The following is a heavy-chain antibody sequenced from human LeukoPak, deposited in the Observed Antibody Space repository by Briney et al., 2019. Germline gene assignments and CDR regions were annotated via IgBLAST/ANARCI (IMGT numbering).Heavy chain of an antibody. Sequence: SETLSLTCTVSGGSISSYYWSWIRQPPGKGLEWIGYIYYSGSTNYSPSLKSRVTISVDTSKNQFSLKLSSVTAADTAVYYCARGYDFWSGYYSSYGMDVWGQGTTVTVSS. D-gene: IGHD3-3*01. CDR2: IYYSGST. CDR1: GGSISSYY. CDR3: ARGYDFWSGYYSSYGMDV. J-gene: IGHJ6*02. V-gene: IGHV4-59*01.